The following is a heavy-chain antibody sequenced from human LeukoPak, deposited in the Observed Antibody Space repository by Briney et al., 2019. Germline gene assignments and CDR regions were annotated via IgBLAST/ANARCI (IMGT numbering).Heavy chain of an antibody. J-gene: IGHJ4*02. D-gene: IGHD1-26*01. Sequence: GGSLRLSCAASGFTFSSFGMHWVRQAPGKGLEWVAFISYGGSNDYYADSVKGRFTISRDNSKNTLYLQMNSLRAEDTAVYYCGSGNYLVYWGQGTLVTVSS. CDR2: ISYGGSND. CDR1: GFTFSSFG. CDR3: GSGNYLVY. V-gene: IGHV3-30*03.